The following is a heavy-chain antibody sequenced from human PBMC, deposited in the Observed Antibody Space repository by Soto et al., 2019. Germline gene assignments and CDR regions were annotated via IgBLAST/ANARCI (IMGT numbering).Heavy chain of an antibody. CDR1: GFTFSSYG. CDR2: IWYDGSNK. Sequence: QVQLVESGGGVVQPGRSLRLSCAASGFTFSSYGMHWVRQAPGKGLEWVAVIWYDGSNKYYADSVKGRFTVSRGNWGGGGDLQMNSLRAEDTAVYYCAREGGGYGGYEYYYYGMDVWGQGTTVTVSS. J-gene: IGHJ6*02. D-gene: IGHD5-12*01. CDR3: AREGGGYGGYEYYYYGMDV. V-gene: IGHV3-33*01.